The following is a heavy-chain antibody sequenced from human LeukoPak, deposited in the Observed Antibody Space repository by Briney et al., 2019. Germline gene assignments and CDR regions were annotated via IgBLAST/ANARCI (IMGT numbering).Heavy chain of an antibody. D-gene: IGHD3-3*01. CDR3: ARRSYDFWSGYYTGYWFDP. CDR1: GGSISSGGYS. CDR2: IYHSGST. V-gene: IGHV4-30-2*01. J-gene: IGHJ5*02. Sequence: MPSQTLSLTCAVSGGSISSGGYSWSWIRQPPGKGLEWIGYIYHSGSTYYNPSLKSRVTISVDRSKNQFSLKLSSVAAADTAVYYCARRSYDFWSGYYTGYWFDPWGQGTLVTVSS.